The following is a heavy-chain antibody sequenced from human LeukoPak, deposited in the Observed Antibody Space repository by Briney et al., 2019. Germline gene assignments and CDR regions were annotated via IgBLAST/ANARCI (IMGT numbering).Heavy chain of an antibody. Sequence: GGSLRLSCAASGFTFSTFAMIWVRQPPGKGLEWVSSIFPSGGEIHYADSVKGRFTISRDNAKNSLYLQMNSLRAADTAAYYCAEVGITMFGGVWGKGTTVTISS. J-gene: IGHJ6*04. CDR2: IFPSGGEI. CDR3: AEVGITMFGGV. V-gene: IGHV3-23*01. D-gene: IGHD3-10*02. CDR1: GFTFSTFA.